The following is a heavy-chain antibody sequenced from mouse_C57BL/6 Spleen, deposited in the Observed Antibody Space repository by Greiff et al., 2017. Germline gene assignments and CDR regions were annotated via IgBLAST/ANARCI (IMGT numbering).Heavy chain of an antibody. CDR1: VYTFTSYG. Sequence: VQLQQSGAELARPGASVKLSCKASVYTFTSYGISWVKQRTGQGLEWIGEIYPRSGNTYYNEKFKGKATLTADKSSRRGYMGLRSLTSEDSAVYFCARSGDYYDYDDEVLCAYWGQGTLVTVSA. V-gene: IGHV1-81*01. CDR3: ARSGDYYDYDDEVLCAY. CDR2: IYPRSGNT. D-gene: IGHD2-4*01. J-gene: IGHJ3*01.